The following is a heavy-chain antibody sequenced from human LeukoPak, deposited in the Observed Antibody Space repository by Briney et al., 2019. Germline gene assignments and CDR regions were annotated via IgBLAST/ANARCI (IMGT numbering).Heavy chain of an antibody. D-gene: IGHD4-11*01. V-gene: IGHV3-23*01. CDR1: GFTFSSYH. J-gene: IGHJ3*02. Sequence: PGGSLRLSCAASGFTFSSYHLSWVRQAPGKGLEWVSAISGSGGSTYYVDSVKGRCTISRDNSKHTLYLQMNSLRADDTAVYYCAKRMTTLGGPFDIWGQGTMVTVSS. CDR3: AKRMTTLGGPFDI. CDR2: ISGSGGST.